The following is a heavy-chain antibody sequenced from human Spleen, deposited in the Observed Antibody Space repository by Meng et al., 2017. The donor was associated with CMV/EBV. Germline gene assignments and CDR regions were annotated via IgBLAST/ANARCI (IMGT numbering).Heavy chain of an antibody. V-gene: IGHV3-21*04. CDR3: ARARWLPANDYYYYGMDV. CDR1: GFTFSSYS. D-gene: IGHD5-24*01. J-gene: IGHJ6*02. CDR2: ISSSSSYI. Sequence: GGSLRLSCAASGFTFSSYSMNWVRQAPGKGLEWVSSISSSSSYIYYADSVKGRFTISRDNAKNSLYLQMNSLRAEDTAVYYCARARWLPANDYYYYGMDVWGQGTTVTVSS.